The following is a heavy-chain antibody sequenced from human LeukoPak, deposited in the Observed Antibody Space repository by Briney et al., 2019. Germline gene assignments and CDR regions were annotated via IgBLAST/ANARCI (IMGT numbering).Heavy chain of an antibody. CDR1: GFTFSDYY. J-gene: IGHJ4*02. CDR2: ISSSGSTI. V-gene: IGHV3-11*01. CDR3: ARVRSSSWYSD. Sequence: PGGSLRLSCAASGFTFSDYYMSWIRQAPGKGLEWVSYISSSGSTIYYADSVKGRFTISRDNAKNSLYLLMNSLRAGDTAVYYCARVRSSSWYSDWGQGTLVTVSS. D-gene: IGHD6-13*01.